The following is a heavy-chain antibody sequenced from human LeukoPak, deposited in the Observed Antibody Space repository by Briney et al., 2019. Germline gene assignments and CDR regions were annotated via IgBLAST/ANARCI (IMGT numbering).Heavy chain of an antibody. Sequence: ASVKVSGKASGYTFNRYYMHWVRQAPGHGLEWMGWLNPNSGVTKYAQKFQGRVTMTRDTSISTAYMELSSLRSDDTAVYYCAREDNWNYDYWGQGTLVTVSS. CDR1: GYTFNRYY. D-gene: IGHD1-7*01. V-gene: IGHV1-2*02. CDR3: AREDNWNYDY. J-gene: IGHJ4*02. CDR2: LNPNSGVT.